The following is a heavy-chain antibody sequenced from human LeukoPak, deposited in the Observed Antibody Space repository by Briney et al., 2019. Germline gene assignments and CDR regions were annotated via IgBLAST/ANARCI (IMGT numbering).Heavy chain of an antibody. CDR1: GFTFSSYW. CDR3: AKDRRGFALMVYAPPGY. D-gene: IGHD2-8*01. CDR2: IKQDGSEK. V-gene: IGHV3-7*03. Sequence: GGSLRLSCAASGFTFSSYWMSWVRQAPGKGLEWVANIKQDGSEKYYVDSVKGRFTISRGNAKNSLYLQMNSLRAEDTAVYYCAKDRRGFALMVYAPPGYWGQGTLVTVSS. J-gene: IGHJ4*02.